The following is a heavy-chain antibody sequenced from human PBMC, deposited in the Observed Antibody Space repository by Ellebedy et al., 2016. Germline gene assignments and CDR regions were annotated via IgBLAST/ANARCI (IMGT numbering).Heavy chain of an antibody. Sequence: GGSLRLSCAASGFTFSNAWMNRVRQAPGKGLEWVGRIKSKTDGGAADYAAPVKGRFTISRDDSKNTLYLQMNSQKTEDTAVYFCTTVYRYNYDSVWGQGTLVTVSS. V-gene: IGHV3-15*01. CDR3: TTVYRYNYDSV. D-gene: IGHD5-18*01. CDR2: IKSKTDGGAA. J-gene: IGHJ4*02. CDR1: GFTFSNAW.